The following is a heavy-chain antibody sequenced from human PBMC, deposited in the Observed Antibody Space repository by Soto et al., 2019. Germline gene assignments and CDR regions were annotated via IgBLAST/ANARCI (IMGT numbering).Heavy chain of an antibody. Sequence: SVKVSCKASGGTFSSYAISWVRQAPGQGLEWMGGIIPIFGTANYAQKFQGRVTITADESTSTAYMELSSLRSEDTAVYYCAREGGTMGGFDYWGQGTLVTVSS. CDR2: IIPIFGTA. V-gene: IGHV1-69*13. CDR1: GGTFSSYA. CDR3: AREGGTMGGFDY. D-gene: IGHD1-1*01. J-gene: IGHJ4*02.